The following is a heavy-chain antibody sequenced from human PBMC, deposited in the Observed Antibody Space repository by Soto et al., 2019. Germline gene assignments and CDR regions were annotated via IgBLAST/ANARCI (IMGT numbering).Heavy chain of an antibody. CDR2: ISAYNGNT. CDR1: GYTFTSYG. D-gene: IGHD3-3*01. V-gene: IGHV1-18*04. CDR3: ARDVYDFWSGYYIMSYYFDY. J-gene: IGHJ4*02. Sequence: QVQLVQSGAEVKKPGASVKVSCKASGYTFTSYGISWVRQAPGQGLEWMGWISAYNGNTNYAQKLQGRVTMTTDTSTSTAYMELRSLRSDDTAVYYCARDVYDFWSGYYIMSYYFDYWGQGTLVTVSS.